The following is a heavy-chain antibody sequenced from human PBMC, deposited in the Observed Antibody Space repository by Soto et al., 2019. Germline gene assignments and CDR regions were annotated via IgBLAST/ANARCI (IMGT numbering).Heavy chain of an antibody. V-gene: IGHV3-9*01. CDR3: AKDMKWGGMTTIHYFDS. CDR1: GFTVDDYA. J-gene: IGHJ4*02. Sequence: EVQLVESGGGLEQPGRSLRLSCAASGFTVDDYAMHWVRQAPGKGLEWVSGISWNSETIDYADSVKGRFTISRDNAKSALFLQMNSLRPDATALYYCAKDMKWGGMTTIHYFDSWGQGTLVTVSS. D-gene: IGHD4-17*01. CDR2: ISWNSETI.